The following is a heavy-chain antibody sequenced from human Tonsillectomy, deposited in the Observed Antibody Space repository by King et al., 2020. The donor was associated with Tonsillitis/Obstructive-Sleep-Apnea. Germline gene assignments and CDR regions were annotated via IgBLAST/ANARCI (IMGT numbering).Heavy chain of an antibody. Sequence: VQLVESGGGLIQPGGSLRLSCAASGFTVSSNYMSWVRQAPGKGLEWVSVIYSGGSTYYADSVKGRFTISRDNSKNTLYLQMNSLRAEDTAVYYCARDQSGSYYAFDIWGQGTMVTVSS. V-gene: IGHV3-53*01. J-gene: IGHJ3*02. CDR2: IYSGGST. D-gene: IGHD1-26*01. CDR1: GFTVSSNY. CDR3: ARDQSGSYYAFDI.